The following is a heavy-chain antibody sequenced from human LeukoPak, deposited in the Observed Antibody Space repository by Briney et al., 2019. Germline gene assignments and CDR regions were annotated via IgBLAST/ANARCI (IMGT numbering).Heavy chain of an antibody. D-gene: IGHD6-13*01. CDR2: IIPIFGTA. J-gene: IGHJ5*02. V-gene: IGHV1-69*05. CDR1: GGTFSSYA. Sequence: ASVKVSCKASGGTFSSYAISWVRQAPGQGLEWMGGIIPIFGTANYAQKFQGRVTITTDESTSTAYMELSSLRSEDTAVYYCASRIAAAGGNWFDPWGQGTLVTVSS. CDR3: ASRIAAAGGNWFDP.